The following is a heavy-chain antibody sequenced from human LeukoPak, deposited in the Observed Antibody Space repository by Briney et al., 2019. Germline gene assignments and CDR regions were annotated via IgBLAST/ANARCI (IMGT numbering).Heavy chain of an antibody. CDR1: GGSFTDYY. D-gene: IGHD6-6*01. J-gene: IGHJ4*02. V-gene: IGHV4-34*01. CDR2: ITHSGNT. CDR3: AARARRVF. Sequence: SETLSLTCAVYGGSFTDYYWGWIRQPPGKGLEWIGEITHSGNTYYNPSLKSRVIISVDTSKNQFSLKLSSVTAADTAVYYCAARARRVFWGQGTLVTVSS.